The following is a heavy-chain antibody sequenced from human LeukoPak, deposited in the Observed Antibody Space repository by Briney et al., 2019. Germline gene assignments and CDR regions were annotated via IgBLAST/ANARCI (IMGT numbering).Heavy chain of an antibody. Sequence: GGSLRLSCAASGITFSSHAMTWVRQAPGKGLEWVSGISGSRGYTYYADSVKGRFTISRDNSKNTLYLQMSSLRAEDTAVYYCAKSGHWDQQWLVRVNTPIDYWGQGTLVTVSS. V-gene: IGHV3-23*01. J-gene: IGHJ4*02. CDR2: ISGSRGYT. D-gene: IGHD6-19*01. CDR1: GITFSSHA. CDR3: AKSGHWDQQWLVRVNTPIDY.